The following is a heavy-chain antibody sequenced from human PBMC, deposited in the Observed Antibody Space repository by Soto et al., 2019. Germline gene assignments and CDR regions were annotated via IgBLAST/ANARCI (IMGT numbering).Heavy chain of an antibody. J-gene: IGHJ4*02. CDR2: IYSGGST. CDR1: GFTFSSYW. Sequence: GGSLRLSCAASGFTFSSYWMSWVRQAPGKGLEWVSVIYSGGSTYYADSVKGRFTISRHNSKNTLYLQMNSLRAEDTAVYYCARGTMEPYYDILTGYSYYFDYWGQGTLVTVSS. V-gene: IGHV3-53*04. CDR3: ARGTMEPYYDILTGYSYYFDY. D-gene: IGHD3-9*01.